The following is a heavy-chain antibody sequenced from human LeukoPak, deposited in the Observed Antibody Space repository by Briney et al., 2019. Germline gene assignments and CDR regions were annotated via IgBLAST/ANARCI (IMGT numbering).Heavy chain of an antibody. Sequence: PGGSLRLSCAASGFTFSSYAMSWVRQAPGKGLEWVSAISGSGGSTYYADSVKGRFTISRDNSKNTLYLQMNSLRAEDTAVYYCAKDLVVVPAAIDYFDYWGQGTLVTLSS. J-gene: IGHJ4*02. CDR3: AKDLVVVPAAIDYFDY. D-gene: IGHD2-2*01. V-gene: IGHV3-23*01. CDR1: GFTFSSYA. CDR2: ISGSGGST.